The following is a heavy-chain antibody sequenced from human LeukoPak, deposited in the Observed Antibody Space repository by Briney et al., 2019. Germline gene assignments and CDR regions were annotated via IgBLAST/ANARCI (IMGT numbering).Heavy chain of an antibody. Sequence: GGSLRLSCAASGFTFSSCSMNWVRQAPGKGLEWVSYISSSSNTIYYADSVKGRFTISRDNAKNSLYLQVDSLRAEDTAVYYCARVGTTGYYYYYMDVWGKGTTVTVSS. CDR2: ISSSSNTI. V-gene: IGHV3-48*04. J-gene: IGHJ6*03. CDR3: ARVGTTGYYYYYMDV. D-gene: IGHD2/OR15-2a*01. CDR1: GFTFSSCS.